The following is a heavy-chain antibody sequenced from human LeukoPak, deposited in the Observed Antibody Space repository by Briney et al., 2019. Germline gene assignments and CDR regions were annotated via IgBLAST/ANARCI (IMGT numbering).Heavy chain of an antibody. J-gene: IGHJ5*02. CDR3: ARRKRSGCSSTSCLLNWFDP. CDR1: GFTFSSYA. CDR2: INHSGST. V-gene: IGHV4-34*01. D-gene: IGHD2-2*01. Sequence: GSLRLSCAASGFTFSSYAMSWVRQAPGKGLEWIGEINHSGSTNYNPSLESRVTISVDTSKNQFSLKLSSVTAADTAVHYCARRKRSGCSSTSCLLNWFDPWGQGTLVTVSS.